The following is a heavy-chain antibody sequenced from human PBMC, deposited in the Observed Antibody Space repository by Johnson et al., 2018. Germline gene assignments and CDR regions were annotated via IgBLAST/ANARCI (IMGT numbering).Heavy chain of an antibody. Sequence: QVQLVQSGPGLVKPSETLSLTCSVSGGSISAYYWGWIRQPPGKGLEWIGYIYYSGNTKYNPSLKSRVTISVDTSNNQVSLKLRSVTAADTAVFYCAGVGGTVIRGVVLNPPGAYGMDVWGQGTTVIVSS. J-gene: IGHJ6*02. CDR1: GGSISAYY. V-gene: IGHV4-59*01. CDR3: AGVGGTVIRGVVLNPPGAYGMDV. D-gene: IGHD3-10*01. CDR2: IYYSGNT.